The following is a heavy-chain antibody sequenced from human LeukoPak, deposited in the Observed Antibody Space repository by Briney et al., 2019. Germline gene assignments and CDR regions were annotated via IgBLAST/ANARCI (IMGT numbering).Heavy chain of an antibody. Sequence: GSSVKVSCMASGGTFSSYAISWVRQAPGQGLEWMGGIIPIFGTANYAQKFQGRVTITADKSTSTAYMELSSLRSEDTAVYYCARGGDCSGGSCYENWFDPWGQGTLVTVSS. CDR1: GGTFSSYA. J-gene: IGHJ5*02. V-gene: IGHV1-69*06. CDR3: ARGGDCSGGSCYENWFDP. CDR2: IIPIFGTA. D-gene: IGHD2-15*01.